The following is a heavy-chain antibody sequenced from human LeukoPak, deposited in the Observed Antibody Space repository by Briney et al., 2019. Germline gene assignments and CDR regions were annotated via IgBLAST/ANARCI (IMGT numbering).Heavy chain of an antibody. CDR1: GGSISSYY. V-gene: IGHV4-59*01. Sequence: SETLSLTCTVSGGSISSYYWSWIRQPPGKGREGGGYIYCRGSTNYNPSLKRRVTISVDTSKNQFSLHPRSVNAADKAVYYCAREGDYYDSSGYYSRTFDYWGQGTLVTVSS. D-gene: IGHD3-22*01. CDR2: IYCRGST. CDR3: AREGDYYDSSGYYSRTFDY. J-gene: IGHJ4*02.